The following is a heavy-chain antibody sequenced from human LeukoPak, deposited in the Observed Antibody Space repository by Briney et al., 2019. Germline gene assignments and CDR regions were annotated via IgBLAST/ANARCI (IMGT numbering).Heavy chain of an antibody. Sequence: ASVKVSCKASGYTFTGYYMHWVRQAPGQGLEWMGGIIPIFGTANYAQKFQGRVTITADKSTSTAYMELSSLRSEDTAVYYCARGVRGSPAGNYWGQGTLVTVSS. CDR3: ARGVRGSPAGNY. J-gene: IGHJ4*02. CDR1: GYTFTGYY. V-gene: IGHV1-69*06. CDR2: IIPIFGTA. D-gene: IGHD2-15*01.